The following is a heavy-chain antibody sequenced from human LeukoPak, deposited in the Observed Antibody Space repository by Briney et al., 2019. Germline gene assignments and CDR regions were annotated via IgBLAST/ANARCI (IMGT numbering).Heavy chain of an antibody. V-gene: IGHV3-30*02. CDR3: AKDNYYGDYEVTSIFGVD. CDR2: IRYDGTNK. J-gene: IGHJ4*02. Sequence: GGSLRLSCAVSGFTFSSHGMHWVRQAPGKGLEWVPFIRYDGTNKYYADSMKGRFNISRDNFKNTLYLQMNSLRAEDTAVYYCAKDNYYGDYEVTSIFGVDWGQGTLVTVSS. CDR1: GFTFSSHG. D-gene: IGHD4-17*01.